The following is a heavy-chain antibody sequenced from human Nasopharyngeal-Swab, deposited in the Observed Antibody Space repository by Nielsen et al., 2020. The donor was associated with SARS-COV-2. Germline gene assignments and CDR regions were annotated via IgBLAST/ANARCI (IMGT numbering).Heavy chain of an antibody. CDR2: IIPIFGTA. V-gene: IGHV1-69*06. J-gene: IGHJ6*03. CDR3: ARAHPGYSSSWYDYYYYCMDV. Sequence: SVKVSCKASGGTFSSYAISWVRQAPGQGLEWMGGIIPIFGTANYAQKFQGRVTITADKSTSTAYMELSSLRSEDTAVYYCARAHPGYSSSWYDYYYYCMDVWGKGTTVTVSS. CDR1: GGTFSSYA. D-gene: IGHD6-13*01.